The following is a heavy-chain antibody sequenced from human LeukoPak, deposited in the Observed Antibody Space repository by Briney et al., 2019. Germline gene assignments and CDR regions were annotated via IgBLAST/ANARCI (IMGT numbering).Heavy chain of an antibody. CDR1: AYSFATYW. CDR2: IYPDDSNS. J-gene: IGHJ4*02. V-gene: IGHV5-51*01. Sequence: GESLKISCKGSAYSFATYWIGWVRQMPGKGLEWMGIIYPDDSNSGYSPSFQGQVTISADKSISTAYLQWSSLKASDTAMYYCARKTGGDYNFFDYWGQGTLVTVSS. D-gene: IGHD4-17*01. CDR3: ARKTGGDYNFFDY.